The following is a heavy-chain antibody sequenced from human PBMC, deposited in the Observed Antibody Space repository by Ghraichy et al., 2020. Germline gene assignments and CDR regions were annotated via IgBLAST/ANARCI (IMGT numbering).Heavy chain of an antibody. D-gene: IGHD2-2*01. V-gene: IGHV4-59*01. CDR3: ARVPHYCSSTSCYNP. Sequence: SETLSLTCTVSGGSISSYYWSWIRQPPGKGLEWIGYIYYSGSTNYNPSLKSRVTISVDTSKNQFSLKLSSVTAADTAVYYCARVPHYCSSTSCYNPWGQGTLVTVSS. CDR1: GGSISSYY. CDR2: IYYSGST. J-gene: IGHJ5*02.